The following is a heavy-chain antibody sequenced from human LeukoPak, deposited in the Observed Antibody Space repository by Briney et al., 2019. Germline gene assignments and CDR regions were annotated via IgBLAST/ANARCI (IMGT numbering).Heavy chain of an antibody. CDR1: GFTFSSYS. D-gene: IGHD3-10*01. Sequence: GGSLRLSCAASGFTFSSYSMNWVRQAPGKGLEWVSSISSGSSYIYYADSVKGRFTVSRDNAKNSLYLQMNSLRAEDTAVYYCARDGKLLWFGEASYGMDVWGKGTTVTVSS. V-gene: IGHV3-21*01. CDR3: ARDGKLLWFGEASYGMDV. J-gene: IGHJ6*04. CDR2: ISSGSSYI.